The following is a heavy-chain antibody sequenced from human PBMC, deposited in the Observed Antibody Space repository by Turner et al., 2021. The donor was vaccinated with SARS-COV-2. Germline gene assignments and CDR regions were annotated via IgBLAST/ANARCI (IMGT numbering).Heavy chain of an antibody. D-gene: IGHD3-22*01. CDR1: GITFSSHG. J-gene: IGHJ3*02. V-gene: IGHV3-33*01. CDR3: ARLDDSGRWGAFDI. CDR2: IWNDGSQK. Sequence: QVQLVESGGGVVQPGRSLRLSCAASGITFSSHGMHWVRQAPGKGLEWVAVIWNDGSQKYYADSVKGRFTISRDNSKNMVYLQMNSLRAEDTAVYYCARLDDSGRWGAFDIWGQGTMVTVS.